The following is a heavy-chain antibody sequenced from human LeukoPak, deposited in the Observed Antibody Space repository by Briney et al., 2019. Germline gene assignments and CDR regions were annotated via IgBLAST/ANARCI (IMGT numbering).Heavy chain of an antibody. Sequence: ASVKVSCKVSGYTLTELSMHWVRQAPGKGLEWMGGFDPEDGETIYAQKFQGRVTMTEDTSTDTAYMELSSLRSEDTAVYYCATARIAARPDWFGGDYWGQGTLVTVSS. D-gene: IGHD6-6*01. V-gene: IGHV1-24*01. CDR3: ATARIAARPDWFGGDY. CDR2: FDPEDGET. J-gene: IGHJ4*02. CDR1: GYTLTELS.